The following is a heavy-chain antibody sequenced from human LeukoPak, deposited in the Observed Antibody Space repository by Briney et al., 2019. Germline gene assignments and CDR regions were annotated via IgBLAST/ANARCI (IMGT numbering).Heavy chain of an antibody. Sequence: GVSLRLSCAASGFTFKTHAMSWVRQAPGKGLEWVSRIDDSGVIRSYADSVKGRFTISRDNSKSTLFLQMNSLRAEDTAAYYCARDSTLYCSSSSCQSHYGMDVWGQGTTVTVSS. CDR3: ARDSTLYCSSSSCQSHYGMDV. CDR1: GFTFKTHA. D-gene: IGHD2-15*01. CDR2: IDDSGVIR. V-gene: IGHV3-23*01. J-gene: IGHJ6*02.